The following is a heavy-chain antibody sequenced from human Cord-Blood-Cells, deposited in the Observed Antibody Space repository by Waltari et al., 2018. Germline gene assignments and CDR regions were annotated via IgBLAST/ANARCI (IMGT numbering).Heavy chain of an antibody. CDR3: AREGGYDRRGAFDI. V-gene: IGHV4-4*07. J-gene: IGHJ3*02. D-gene: IGHD5-12*01. CDR1: GGSISSYY. Sequence: QVQPPASGPGLVKPSATLSLTCPVSGGSISSYYWSWIRQPAGKGLEWIGRIYTSGSTNYNPSLKSRVTMSVDTSKNQFSLKLSSVTAADTAVYDCAREGGYDRRGAFDIWGQGTMVTVSS. CDR2: IYTSGST.